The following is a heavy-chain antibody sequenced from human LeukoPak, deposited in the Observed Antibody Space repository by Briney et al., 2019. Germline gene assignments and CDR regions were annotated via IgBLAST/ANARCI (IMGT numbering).Heavy chain of an antibody. CDR1: GFTFSDYY. CDR2: ISSSGSTI. D-gene: IGHD5-24*01. CDR3: ARGPTTDGYNFSFDY. Sequence: PGGSLRLSCAASGFTFSDYYMSWIRQAPGKGLEWVSYISSSGSTIYYADSVKGRFTISRDNAKNSLYLQMNSLRPEDTAVYYCARGPTTDGYNFSFDYWGQGTLVTVSS. J-gene: IGHJ4*02. V-gene: IGHV3-11*04.